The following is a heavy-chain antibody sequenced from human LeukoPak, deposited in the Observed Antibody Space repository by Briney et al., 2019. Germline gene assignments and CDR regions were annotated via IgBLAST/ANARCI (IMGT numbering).Heavy chain of an antibody. J-gene: IGHJ3*02. CDR3: ARANTIFGARNAFDI. V-gene: IGHV4-39*07. CDR1: GGSISSNPYY. CDR2: IYYSGTT. Sequence: SETLSLTCTVSGGSISSNPYYWGWIRQPPGKGLEWIGSIYYSGTTHYSPSLESRVTISVDTSKNQFSLKLASVTAADTAVYYCARANTIFGARNAFDIWGQGTMVTVSS. D-gene: IGHD3-3*01.